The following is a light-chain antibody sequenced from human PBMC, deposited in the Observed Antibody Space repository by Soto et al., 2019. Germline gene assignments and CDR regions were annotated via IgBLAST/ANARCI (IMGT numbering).Light chain of an antibody. V-gene: IGLV2-8*01. Sequence: QSALTQPPSASGSPGQSVTISCTGTSSDVGGYSSVSWYQHHPGKAPKLMIYQVSKRPSGVPDRFSGSKSGSTASLTVSGLQAEDEADYYCSSYAGSNNLVFGGGTKLTVL. CDR1: SSDVGGYSS. J-gene: IGLJ3*02. CDR3: SSYAGSNNLV. CDR2: QVS.